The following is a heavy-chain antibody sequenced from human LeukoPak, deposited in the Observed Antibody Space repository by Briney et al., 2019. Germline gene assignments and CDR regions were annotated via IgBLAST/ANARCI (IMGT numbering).Heavy chain of an antibody. CDR3: ARGPIRSGWPTGGNWFDP. V-gene: IGHV1-8*01. J-gene: IGHJ5*02. CDR2: MNPNSGNT. Sequence: GASVKVSCKASGYTFTSYDINWVRQATGQGLEWMGWMNPNSGNTGYAQKFQGRVTMTRNTSISTAYMELSSLRSEDTAVYYCARGPIRSGWPTGGNWFDPWGQGTLVTVSS. CDR1: GYTFTSYD. D-gene: IGHD6-19*01.